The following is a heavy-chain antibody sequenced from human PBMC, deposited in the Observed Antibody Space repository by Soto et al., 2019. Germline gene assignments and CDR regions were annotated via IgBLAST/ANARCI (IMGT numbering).Heavy chain of an antibody. CDR2: ISRSSSTI. J-gene: IGHJ4*02. CDR3: AREGGSYGVDY. V-gene: IGHV3-48*01. D-gene: IGHD1-26*01. CDR1: GFSFSSYS. Sequence: GGSLRLSCAASGFSFSSYSMSWVRQAPGKGLEWVSYISRSSSTIYYADSVKGRFTISRDNAKNSLYLQMNSLRAEDTAVYYCAREGGSYGVDYWGQGTLVTVS.